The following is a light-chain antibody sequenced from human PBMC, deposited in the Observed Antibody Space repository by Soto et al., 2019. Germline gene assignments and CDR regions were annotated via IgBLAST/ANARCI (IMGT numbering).Light chain of an antibody. Sequence: DIQMTQSPSSLSASVGDRVTITCQASQDISNYLNWYQQKPGKAPKLLIYDASNLETGVPSRFSGSGSGTDFTFTISSLQPEDIATYYCQQYDNRSWTFGQGTKVELK. J-gene: IGKJ1*01. CDR1: QDISNY. V-gene: IGKV1-33*01. CDR3: QQYDNRSWT. CDR2: DAS.